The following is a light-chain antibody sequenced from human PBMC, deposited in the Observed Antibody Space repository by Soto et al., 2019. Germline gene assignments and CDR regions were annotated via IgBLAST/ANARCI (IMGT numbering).Light chain of an antibody. Sequence: QSALTQPASVSGSPGQSITISCTGTSSDVGGYNYVSWYQHHPGKAPKRMIHDVSNRPSGVSNRFSGSKSGNTASLTISGLQAEDEADYYCSSSIPNNSTYVFGTGTKLTVL. CDR3: SSSIPNNSTYV. CDR2: DVS. J-gene: IGLJ1*01. V-gene: IGLV2-14*03. CDR1: SSDVGGYNY.